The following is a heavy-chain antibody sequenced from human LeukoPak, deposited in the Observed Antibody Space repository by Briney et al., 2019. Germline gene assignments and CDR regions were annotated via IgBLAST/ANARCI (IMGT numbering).Heavy chain of an antibody. CDR1: GGSISSSSYY. CDR2: IYYSGST. CDR3: ARDTLISDYYFDY. D-gene: IGHD2-21*02. V-gene: IGHV4-39*07. Sequence: PSETLSLTCTVSGGSISSSSYYWGWIRQPPGKGLEWIGSIYYSGSTYYNPSLKSRVTISVDTSKNQFSLKLSSVTAADTAVYYCARDTLISDYYFDYWGQGTLVTVSS. J-gene: IGHJ4*02.